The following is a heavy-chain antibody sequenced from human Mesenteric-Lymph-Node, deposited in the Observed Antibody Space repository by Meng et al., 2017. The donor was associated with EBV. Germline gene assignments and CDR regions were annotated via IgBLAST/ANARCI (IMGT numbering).Heavy chain of an antibody. V-gene: IGHV1-8*01. CDR2: MNPNSGNT. J-gene: IGHJ4*02. Sequence: VRVVPSGAEVNKPRASVKVSCKASGYTFTSYDINWVRQATGQGLEWMGWMNPNSGNTGSAQKFQGRVTMTRNTAISTAYMELNSLTSEDTAIYYCSRDSIYDGLDYWGQGTLVTVSS. CDR3: SRDSIYDGLDY. D-gene: IGHD3-16*01. CDR1: GYTFTSYD.